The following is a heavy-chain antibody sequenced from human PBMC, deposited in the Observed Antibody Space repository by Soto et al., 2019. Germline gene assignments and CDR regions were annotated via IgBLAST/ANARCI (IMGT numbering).Heavy chain of an antibody. J-gene: IGHJ4*02. V-gene: IGHV3-15*01. CDR2: IKSKTDGGTT. CDR3: TTATIPELLNFDY. Sequence: GGSLRLSCAASGFTFSTAWMSWVRQAPGKGLEWVGRIKSKTDGGTTDYAAPVKGRFTISRDDSKNTLYLQMNSLKTEDTAVYYCTTATIPELLNFDYWGQGTLVTVSS. CDR1: GFTFSTAW. D-gene: IGHD3-9*01.